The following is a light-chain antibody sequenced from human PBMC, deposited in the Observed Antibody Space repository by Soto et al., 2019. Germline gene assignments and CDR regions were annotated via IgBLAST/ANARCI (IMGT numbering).Light chain of an antibody. CDR1: SSDIGGYKY. CDR3: SSYTSATTGII. Sequence: QSVLTQPASVSGSPGQSITISCTGTSSDIGGYKYVSWYLHHPGKAPKLLIYEVTNRPSGVSDRFSGSKSGDTALLTISGLHAEDEADYYCSSYTSATTGIIFGTGTKVTVL. J-gene: IGLJ1*01. V-gene: IGLV2-14*01. CDR2: EVT.